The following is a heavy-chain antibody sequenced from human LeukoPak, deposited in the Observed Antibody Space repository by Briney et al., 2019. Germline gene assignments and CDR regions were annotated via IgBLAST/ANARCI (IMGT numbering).Heavy chain of an antibody. D-gene: IGHD2-21*02. CDR1: GYTFNYYA. CDR2: INPSGGST. CDR3: ARDGCGGDCGWVDY. V-gene: IGHV1-46*02. Sequence: ASVKVSCKASGYTFNYYAVHWVRQAPGQGLEWMGIINPSGGSTSYAQKFQGRVTMTRDTSTSTVYMELSSLRSEDTAVYYCARDGCGGDCGWVDYWGQGTLVTVSS. J-gene: IGHJ4*02.